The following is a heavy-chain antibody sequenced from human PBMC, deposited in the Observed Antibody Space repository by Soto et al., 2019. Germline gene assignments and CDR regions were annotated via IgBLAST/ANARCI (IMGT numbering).Heavy chain of an antibody. J-gene: IGHJ4*02. CDR1: GYSFTSYW. Sequence: LKISCKGSGYSFTSYWIGWVRQMPGKGLEWMGIIYPGDSDTRYSPSFQGQVTISADKSISTAYLQWSSLKASDTAMYYCARSYDILTGYRTLDYWGQGTLVTVSS. CDR3: ARSYDILTGYRTLDY. V-gene: IGHV5-51*01. CDR2: IYPGDSDT. D-gene: IGHD3-9*01.